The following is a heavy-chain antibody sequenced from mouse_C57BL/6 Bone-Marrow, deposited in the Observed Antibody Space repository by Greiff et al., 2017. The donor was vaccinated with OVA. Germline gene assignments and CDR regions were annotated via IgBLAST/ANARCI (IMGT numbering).Heavy chain of an antibody. D-gene: IGHD2-4*01. CDR2: ISSGGGST. Sequence: EVKLVESGGDLVKPGGSLKLSCAASGFTFSSYGMSWVRQTPDKRLEWVATISSGGGSTYYPDTMERRFFISRDNTKKTLYLQMSSLRSEDTAVYYGARQGTMITYFDYWGQGTTLTVSS. CDR3: ARQGTMITYFDY. CDR1: GFTFSSYG. V-gene: IGHV5-6*01. J-gene: IGHJ2*01.